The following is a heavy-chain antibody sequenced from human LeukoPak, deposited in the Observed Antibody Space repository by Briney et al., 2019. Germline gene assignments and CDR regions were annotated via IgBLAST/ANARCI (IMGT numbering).Heavy chain of an antibody. J-gene: IGHJ1*01. V-gene: IGHV4-34*01. CDR3: ARGGERYFYESSAYYPEYFHH. Sequence: PSETQALICVVYGGSFSAYYWNWIRQPPGKGLEWIGEINHSGSTNYKPSLKSRVTLSVDTSKNQFSLKLSSVTAADTAVYYCARGGERYFYESSAYYPEYFHHWGNRTLGTVSS. D-gene: IGHD3-22*01. CDR1: GGSFSAYY. CDR2: INHSGST.